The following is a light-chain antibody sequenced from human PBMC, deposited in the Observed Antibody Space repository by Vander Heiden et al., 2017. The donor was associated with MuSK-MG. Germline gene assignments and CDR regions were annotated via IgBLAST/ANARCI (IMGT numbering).Light chain of an antibody. CDR1: QNIRES. CDR2: AAS. V-gene: IGKV1-NL1*01. J-gene: IGKJ3*01. Sequence: DIQMTQSPSSLSASVGDRVTITCRASQNIRESLAWYQQKPGKAPKLLVYAASRLQSGVPSRFSGSGSGTDYTLSISSLQPDDFATYYCHQDDYTLVTFGHGTKVDI. CDR3: HQDDYTLVT.